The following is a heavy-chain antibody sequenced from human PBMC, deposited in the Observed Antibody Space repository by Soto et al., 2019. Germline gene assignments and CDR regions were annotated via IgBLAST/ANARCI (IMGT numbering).Heavy chain of an antibody. CDR1: GFTFDDYT. D-gene: IGHD2-2*01. CDR2: ISWDGGST. Sequence: GGSLRLSCAASGFTFDDYTMHWVRQAPGKGLEWVSLISWDGGSTYYADSVKGRFTISRDNSKNSLYLQMNSLRTEDTALYYCAKDAGYCSSTSCYSGVDYWGQGTLVTVSS. V-gene: IGHV3-43*01. CDR3: AKDAGYCSSTSCYSGVDY. J-gene: IGHJ4*02.